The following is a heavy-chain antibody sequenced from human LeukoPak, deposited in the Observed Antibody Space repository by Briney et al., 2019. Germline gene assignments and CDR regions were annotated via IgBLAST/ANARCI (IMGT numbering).Heavy chain of an antibody. V-gene: IGHV1-2*02. CDR1: GHTFTDYY. D-gene: IGHD4-17*01. CDR2: INPNSGGT. Sequence: GASVKVSCKASGHTFTDYYMHWVRQAPGQGFEWMGWINPNSGGTNYAQKFQGRVTMTRDTSISTAYMELTSLRSDDTAVYYCARDQLRLDEDYGDYVYYFDYWGQGTLVTVSS. CDR3: ARDQLRLDEDYGDYVYYFDY. J-gene: IGHJ4*02.